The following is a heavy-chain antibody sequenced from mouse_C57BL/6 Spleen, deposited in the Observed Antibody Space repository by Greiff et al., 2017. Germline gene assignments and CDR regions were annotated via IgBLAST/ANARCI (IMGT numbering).Heavy chain of an antibody. V-gene: IGHV1-54*01. D-gene: IGHD1-1*01. CDR2: INPGSGGT. J-gene: IGHJ4*01. Sequence: QVQLQQSGAELVRPGTSVKVSCKASGYAFTNYLIEWVKQRPGQGLEWIGVINPGSGGTNYNEKFKGKATLTADKSSSTAYIQHSSLTSEDSAVYFCARGGGFYYGSSYAMDYWGQGTSVTVSS. CDR1: GYAFTNYL. CDR3: ARGGGFYYGSSYAMDY.